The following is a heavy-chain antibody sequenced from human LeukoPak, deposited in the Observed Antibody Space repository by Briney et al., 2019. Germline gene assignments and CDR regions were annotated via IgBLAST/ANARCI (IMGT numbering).Heavy chain of an antibody. D-gene: IGHD6-19*01. CDR3: ARDAPLGSGWYSPIDY. CDR2: ISAYNGNT. Sequence: GASVKVSCKASGYTFTSYGISWVRQAPGQGLEWMGWISAYNGNTNYAQKLQGRVTMTTDTSTSTAYMELRSLRSDDTAVYYCARDAPLGSGWYSPIDYWGQGTLVTVSS. V-gene: IGHV1-18*01. CDR1: GYTFTSYG. J-gene: IGHJ4*02.